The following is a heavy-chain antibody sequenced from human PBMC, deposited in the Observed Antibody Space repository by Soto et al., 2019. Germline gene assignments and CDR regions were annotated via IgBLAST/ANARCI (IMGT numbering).Heavy chain of an antibody. CDR2: IYWDDGK. D-gene: IGHD5-18*01. J-gene: IGHJ4*02. CDR1: GFSLNASGVR. CDR3: AHGEYSSDGWCFFDY. Sequence: GSGPRLVNPTQTLTLTCTLSGFSLNASGVRVGWIRQPPGKALEWLALIYWDDGKRYSPSLKNRLTVTKDTLKNQVVLTMTNMDPADTGTYYCAHGEYSSDGWCFFDYWGQGTLVTVSS. V-gene: IGHV2-5*02.